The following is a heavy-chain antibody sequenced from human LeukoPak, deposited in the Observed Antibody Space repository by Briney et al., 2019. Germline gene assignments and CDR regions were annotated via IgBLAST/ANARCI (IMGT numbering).Heavy chain of an antibody. D-gene: IGHD3/OR15-3a*01. CDR1: GVSISSGGYY. Sequence: PSQTLSLICTVSGVSISSGGYYWSWIRPHPGRGLECIGYIYYSGSTYYNPSLKSRVTISVDTSKNQFSLKLSAVTAADTAVYYCARAFADYNWFDPWGQGTLVTVSS. V-gene: IGHV4-31*03. J-gene: IGHJ5*02. CDR3: ARAFADYNWFDP. CDR2: IYYSGST.